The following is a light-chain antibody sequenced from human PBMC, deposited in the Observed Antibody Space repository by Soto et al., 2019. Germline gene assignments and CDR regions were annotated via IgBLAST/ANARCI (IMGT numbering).Light chain of an antibody. V-gene: IGKV1-39*01. J-gene: IGKJ1*01. CDR1: QSISSY. CDR2: AAS. CDR3: QKSYSTPPT. Sequence: DIQMTQSPSTLSASVGDTVTVTCRASQSISSYLNWYQQKPGKAPKLLIYAASSLQSGVPSRFSGSGSGTDFTITIRSLQPEDFATYYCQKSYSTPPTFGQGTKVDI.